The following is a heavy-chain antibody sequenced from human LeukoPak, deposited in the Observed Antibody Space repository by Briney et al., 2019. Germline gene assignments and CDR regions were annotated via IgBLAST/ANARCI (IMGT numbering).Heavy chain of an antibody. D-gene: IGHD5-12*01. CDR2: ISAYNGNT. CDR1: GYTFTSYG. V-gene: IGHV1-18*01. J-gene: IGHJ4*02. CDR3: AREGGHIVATIPSDY. Sequence: GASVKVSCKASGYTFTSYGISWVRQAPGQGLEWMGWISAYNGNTNYAQKLQGRVTMTTDTSTSTAYMELRSLRSDDTAVYYCAREGGHIVATIPSDYWGQGTLVTVSS.